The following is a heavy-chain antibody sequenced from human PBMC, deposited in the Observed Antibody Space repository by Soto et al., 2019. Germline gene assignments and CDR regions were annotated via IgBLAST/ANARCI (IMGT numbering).Heavy chain of an antibody. D-gene: IGHD3-22*01. CDR1: GFTFSIYA. CDR3: VKGEYYYDSSGYYPLDY. Sequence: PGGSLRLSCSASGFTFSIYAMHWVRQAPGKGLEYVSSISTNGGSTDYADSVKGRFTISRDNSKNTVYLQMSSLRAEDTAVYYCVKGEYYYDSSGYYPLDYWGQGP. V-gene: IGHV3-64D*06. J-gene: IGHJ4*02. CDR2: ISTNGGST.